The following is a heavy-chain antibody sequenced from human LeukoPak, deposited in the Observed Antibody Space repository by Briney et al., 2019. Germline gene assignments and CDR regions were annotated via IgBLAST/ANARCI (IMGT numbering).Heavy chain of an antibody. CDR1: VFTVISNY. CDR3: AIPLARQQLAFRY. CDR2: IISGGST. D-gene: IGHD6-13*01. Sequence: GGSLRLSCAASVFTVISNYMIWVRPAPWRGLAWVSVIISGGSTYYADSVKGRFTISRDNSKNTLYLQMNSLRAEDTAVYYCAIPLARQQLAFRYWGQGTLVTVSS. J-gene: IGHJ4*02. V-gene: IGHV3-66*01.